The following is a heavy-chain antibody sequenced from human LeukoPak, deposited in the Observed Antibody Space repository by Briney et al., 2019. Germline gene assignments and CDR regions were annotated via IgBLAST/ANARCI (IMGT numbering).Heavy chain of an antibody. D-gene: IGHD6-19*01. CDR3: ARDRGSSGWYWGLLDY. CDR2: IIPIFGTA. CDR1: GYTFTSYG. Sequence: SVKVSCKASGYTFTSYGISWVRQAPGQGLEWMGGIIPIFGTANYAQKFQGRVTITADESTSTAYMELSSLRSEDTAVYYCARDRGSSGWYWGLLDYWGQGTLVTVSS. J-gene: IGHJ4*02. V-gene: IGHV1-69*13.